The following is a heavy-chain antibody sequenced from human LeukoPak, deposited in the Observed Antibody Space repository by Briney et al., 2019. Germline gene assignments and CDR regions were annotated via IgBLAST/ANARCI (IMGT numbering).Heavy chain of an antibody. J-gene: IGHJ4*02. CDR1: GFTFSSSA. Sequence: GGSLRLSCAASGFTFSSSAMSWVRQAPGKGLEWVSTIGGSGDNTYYADSVKGRFTFSTDNSKNTLYLQMNSLRAEDTAVYFCARDPVSGFFDYWGQGTLVTVSS. CDR2: IGGSGDNT. V-gene: IGHV3-23*01. D-gene: IGHD3-10*01. CDR3: ARDPVSGFFDY.